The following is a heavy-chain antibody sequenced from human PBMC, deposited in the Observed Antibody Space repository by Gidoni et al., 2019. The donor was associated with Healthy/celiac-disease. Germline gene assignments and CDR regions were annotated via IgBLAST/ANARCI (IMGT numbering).Heavy chain of an antibody. CDR1: GGTFSSYA. CDR3: ARGTSIAAAGTWYYYGMDV. CDR2: IIPIFGTA. J-gene: IGHJ6*02. Sequence: EVKKPGSSVKVSCKASGGTFSSYAISWVRQAPGQGLEWMGGIIPIFGTANYAQKFQGRVTITADKSTSTAYMELSSLRSEDTAVYYCARGTSIAAAGTWYYYGMDVWGQGTTVTVSS. V-gene: IGHV1-69*06. D-gene: IGHD6-13*01.